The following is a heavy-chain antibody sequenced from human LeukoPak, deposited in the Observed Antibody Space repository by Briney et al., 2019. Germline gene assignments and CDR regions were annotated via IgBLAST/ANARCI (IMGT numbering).Heavy chain of an antibody. CDR2: ISSSSSYI. V-gene: IGHV3-21*01. J-gene: IGHJ4*02. CDR1: GFTFSSYS. D-gene: IGHD1-26*01. CDR3: ARDAYVGATDY. Sequence: GGSLRLSCAASGFTFSSYSMNWVRQAPGKGLEWVSSISSSSSYIYYADSVKGRFTISRDNAKNSLYLQVNSLRAEDTAVYYCARDAYVGATDYWGQGTLVTVSS.